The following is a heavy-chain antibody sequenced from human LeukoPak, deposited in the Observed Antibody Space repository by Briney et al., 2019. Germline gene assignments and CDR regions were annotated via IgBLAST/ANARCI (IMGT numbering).Heavy chain of an antibody. D-gene: IGHD3-16*02. CDR3: ARDRRYYDYVWGSYRYTAFDY. J-gene: IGHJ4*02. Sequence: AASVKVSCKASGYTFTSCGISWVRQAPGQGLEWMGWISAYNGNTNYAQKLQGRVTMTTDTSTSTAYMELRSLRSDDTAVYYCARDRRYYDYVWGSYRYTAFDYWGQGTLVTVSS. CDR2: ISAYNGNT. V-gene: IGHV1-18*01. CDR1: GYTFTSCG.